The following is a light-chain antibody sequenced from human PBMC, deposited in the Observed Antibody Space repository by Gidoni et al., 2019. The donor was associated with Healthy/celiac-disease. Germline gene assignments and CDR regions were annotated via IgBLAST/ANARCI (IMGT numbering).Light chain of an antibody. Sequence: EIVLTQSPGTLSLSPGDRATLSCSASQSVSSSYLAWYQQTPGKAPRRLIYGASSRATGIPDRFSGSGSGTDFTLTISILEPEDFAVYYCQQYGSSPGTFXGXTKVEIK. CDR2: GAS. CDR3: QQYGSSPGT. CDR1: QSVSSSY. V-gene: IGKV3-20*01. J-gene: IGKJ4*01.